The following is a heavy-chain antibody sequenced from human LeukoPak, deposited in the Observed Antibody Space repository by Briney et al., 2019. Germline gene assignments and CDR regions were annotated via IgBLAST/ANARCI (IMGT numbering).Heavy chain of an antibody. Sequence: PGGSLRLSCAASGFTFSSYWMSWVRQAPGKGLEWVANIKQDGSEKYYVDSVKGRFTISRDNAKNSLYLQMNSLRAEDTAVYYCASLALMGIAADDYFDYWGQGTLVTVSS. D-gene: IGHD6-13*01. J-gene: IGHJ4*02. CDR3: ASLALMGIAADDYFDY. CDR1: GFTFSSYW. CDR2: IKQDGSEK. V-gene: IGHV3-7*05.